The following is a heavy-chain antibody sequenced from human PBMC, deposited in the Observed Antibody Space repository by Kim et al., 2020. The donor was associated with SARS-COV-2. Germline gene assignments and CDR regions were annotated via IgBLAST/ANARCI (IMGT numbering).Heavy chain of an antibody. J-gene: IGHJ5*02. CDR1: GYTFTTYD. CDR3: ARNPPYPGWFDP. V-gene: IGHV1-8*01. CDR2: MSPESGDT. Sequence: ASVKVSCKASGYTFTTYDINWVRQVPGQGLEWMGWMSPESGDTGYPQNFQGRVTLTRDTSISTAYMELSSLTSEDTAVYYCARNPPYPGWFDPWGQGTLVIVSS.